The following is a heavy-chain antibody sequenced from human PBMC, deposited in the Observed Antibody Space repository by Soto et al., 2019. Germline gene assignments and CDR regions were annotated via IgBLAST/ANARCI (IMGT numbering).Heavy chain of an antibody. J-gene: IGHJ4*02. CDR1: GGPISSGGYY. CDR2: IYYSGST. CDR3: ARAQTSLWFGELPIPGFDY. Sequence: TVSGGPISSGGYYWSWIRQHPGKGLEWIGYIYYSGSTYYNPSLKSRVTISVDTSKNQFSLKLSSVTAADTAVYYCARAQTSLWFGELPIPGFDYWGQGTLVTVSS. V-gene: IGHV4-31*03. D-gene: IGHD3-10*01.